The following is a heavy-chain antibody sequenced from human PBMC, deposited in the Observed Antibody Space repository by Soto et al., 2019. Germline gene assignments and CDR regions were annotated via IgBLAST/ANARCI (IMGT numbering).Heavy chain of an antibody. J-gene: IGHJ5*02. CDR3: AKDSWYYDKYNWFDP. CDR1: GFTFSSYA. D-gene: IGHD3-9*01. V-gene: IGHV3-23*01. CDR2: ISGSGGST. Sequence: PGGSLRLSCAASGFTFSSYAMSWVRQAPGKGLEWVSAISGSGGSTYYADSVKGRFTISRDNSKNTLYLQMNSLRAEDTAVYYCAKDSWYYDKYNWFDPWGQGTLVTVSS.